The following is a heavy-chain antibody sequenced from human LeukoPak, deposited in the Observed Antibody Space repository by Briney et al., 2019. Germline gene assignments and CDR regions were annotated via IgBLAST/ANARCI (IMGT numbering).Heavy chain of an antibody. Sequence: GGSLRLSCVGSGYDFKRYSMNWVRQAPGKGLEWTSYITSSSSSIFYAASVRGRFTISRDNAMNSMYLQMNSLRDEDTAVYYCTRGGSYFEKWGQGSLVTVTS. CDR1: GYDFKRYS. J-gene: IGHJ4*02. CDR2: ITSSSSSI. D-gene: IGHD3-10*01. CDR3: TRGGSYFEK. V-gene: IGHV3-48*02.